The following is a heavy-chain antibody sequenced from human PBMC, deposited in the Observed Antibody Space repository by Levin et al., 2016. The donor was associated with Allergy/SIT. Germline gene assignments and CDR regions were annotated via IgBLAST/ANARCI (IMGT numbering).Heavy chain of an antibody. CDR3: ARRDIAVVKEKYYYGMDV. V-gene: IGHV3-74*01. J-gene: IGHJ6*02. Sequence: GESLKISCAASGFTFSTYWMHWVRQAPGKGLVWVSRINSDGGSTSYADSVKGRFTISRDNAKNTLYLQMNGLRAEDTAVYYCARRDIAVVKEKYYYGMDVWGQGTTVTVSS. CDR1: GFTFSTYW. D-gene: IGHD2-21*01. CDR2: INSDGGST.